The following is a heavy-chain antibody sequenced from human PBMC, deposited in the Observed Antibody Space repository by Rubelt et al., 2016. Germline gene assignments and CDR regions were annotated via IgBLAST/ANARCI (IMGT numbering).Heavy chain of an antibody. CDR3: ARDGGYSSSPFDY. CDR2: IYYSGST. J-gene: IGHJ4*02. CDR1: GGSFSGYY. D-gene: IGHD6-13*01. Sequence: QVQLQQWGAGLLKPSETLSLTCAVYGGSFSGYYWSWIRQPPGKGLEWIGYIYYSGSTNYNPSLKIRVTISVDTSKNQFSLKLSSVTAADTAVYYCARDGGYSSSPFDYWGQGTLVTVSS. V-gene: IGHV4-34*11.